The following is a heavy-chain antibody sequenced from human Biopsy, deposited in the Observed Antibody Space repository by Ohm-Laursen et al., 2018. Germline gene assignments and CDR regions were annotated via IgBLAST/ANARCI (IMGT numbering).Heavy chain of an antibody. V-gene: IGHV3-74*01. CDR2: IKSDGLII. J-gene: IGHJ4*02. D-gene: IGHD3-16*01. CDR1: GFGFATSW. CDR3: AKDRLYLGAGSFNFDS. Sequence: SLRLSCAASGFGFATSWMYWVRQAPGKGLDWVSLIKSDGLIISYADSVRGRFTISRDNAKNSLYLQMNSLRAEDTALYYWAKDRLYLGAGSFNFDSWGQGTLVTVSS.